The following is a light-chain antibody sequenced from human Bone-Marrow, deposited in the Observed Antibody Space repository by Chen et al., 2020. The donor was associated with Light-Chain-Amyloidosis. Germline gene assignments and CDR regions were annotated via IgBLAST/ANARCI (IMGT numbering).Light chain of an antibody. V-gene: IGLV3-21*02. Sequence: SYVLTQPSLVSEAQGQTATIAFGGNNLGSTSVHWYQQTTGQAPLLVVYDDSDRPSGIPERLSGSNSGNTATLTISRVEAGDEADYYCQVWDRSSDRPVFGGGTKLTVL. CDR3: QVWDRSSDRPV. J-gene: IGLJ3*02. CDR2: DDS. CDR1: NLGSTS.